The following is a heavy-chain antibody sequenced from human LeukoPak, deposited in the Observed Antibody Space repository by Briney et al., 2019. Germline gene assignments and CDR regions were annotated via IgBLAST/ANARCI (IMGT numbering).Heavy chain of an antibody. V-gene: IGHV3-11*01. CDR2: INIGGTNT. CDR3: ATDGAGFDT. J-gene: IGHJ5*02. Sequence: GGSLRLSCAASGFTFNDYYMSWIRRAPGKGLEWLSYINIGGTNTHYADSVKGRFTISRDNAKKFLYLEMNNLRAEDTAVYYCATDGAGFDTWGQGVLVTVSS. CDR1: GFTFNDYY.